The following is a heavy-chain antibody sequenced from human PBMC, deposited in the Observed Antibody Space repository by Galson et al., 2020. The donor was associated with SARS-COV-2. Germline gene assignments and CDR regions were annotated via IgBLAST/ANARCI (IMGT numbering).Heavy chain of an antibody. V-gene: IGHV4-38-2*02. D-gene: IGHD3-3*01. J-gene: IGHJ4*02. CDR3: ARHRVYDFWTGNYSPFGF. CDR2: IYHSGST. CDR1: GYSISSGYY. Sequence: SETLSLTCTVSGYSISSGYYWGWIRQPPGKGLEWIASIYHSGSTYYNPSLKSRVTISVDMSKNQFSLKLTSVTAADTAVYYCARHRVYDFWTGNYSPFGFWGQGTLVTVSS.